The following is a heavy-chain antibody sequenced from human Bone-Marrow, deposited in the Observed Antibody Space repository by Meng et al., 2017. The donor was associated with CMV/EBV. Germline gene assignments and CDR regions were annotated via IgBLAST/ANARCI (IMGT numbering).Heavy chain of an antibody. CDR3: AKDIFRWAFDY. V-gene: IGHV3-23*01. CDR2: IEGSNDNT. D-gene: IGHD1-26*01. J-gene: IGHJ4*01. Sequence: HLLGSGGGLVQPAGSQRLSCAASGFSIVYNAMSWVRQAPGKGLEWVSAIEGSNDNTHYAESVKGRFTISRDTSKNTLYLQMNYLTAEDTAMYYCAKDIFRWAFDYWGHGTLVTVSS. CDR1: GFSIVYNA.